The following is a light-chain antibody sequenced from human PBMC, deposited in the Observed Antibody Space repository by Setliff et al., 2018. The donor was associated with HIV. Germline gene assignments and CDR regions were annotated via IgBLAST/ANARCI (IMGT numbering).Light chain of an antibody. J-gene: IGKJ1*01. Sequence: DIQMTQSPSTLSASVGDTITITCRASQTVFTYLAWYQQKPGKVPKLLIFKASFLDRGVPSRFSGSGSGTEFTLTIKSLQPDDFATYYCQQYNGESRTFGQGTKMDIK. V-gene: IGKV1-5*03. CDR3: QQYNGESRT. CDR1: QTVFTY. CDR2: KAS.